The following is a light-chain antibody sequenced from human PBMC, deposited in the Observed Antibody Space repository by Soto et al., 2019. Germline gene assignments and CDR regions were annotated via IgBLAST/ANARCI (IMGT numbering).Light chain of an antibody. J-gene: IGLJ1*01. V-gene: IGLV1-40*01. CDR2: GNI. Sequence: QSVLTQPPSVSGAPGQRVTVSCTGISSNIGAGYDVHWYQQLPGTAPKLLIYGNINRPSGVPDRFSGSKSGTSASLAITGLQAEDEADYYCQSYDTSLSAYVFGTGTKVTVL. CDR3: QSYDTSLSAYV. CDR1: SSNIGAGYD.